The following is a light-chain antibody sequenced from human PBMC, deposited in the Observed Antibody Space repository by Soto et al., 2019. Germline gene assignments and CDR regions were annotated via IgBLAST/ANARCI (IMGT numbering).Light chain of an antibody. J-gene: IGKJ2*01. CDR3: QHYNNWPPYT. Sequence: EIVMTQSPATLSVSPGERATLSCRASQNVGNSLAWYQQKPGQAPRLLIYGATTRATDIPARFSGSGSGTDFTLTISSLQSEDFAVYYCQHYNNWPPYTFGQGTKVEIK. CDR1: QNVGNS. V-gene: IGKV3-15*01. CDR2: GAT.